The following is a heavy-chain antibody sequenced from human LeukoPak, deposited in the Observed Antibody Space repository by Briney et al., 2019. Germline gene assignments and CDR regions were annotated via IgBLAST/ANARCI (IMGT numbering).Heavy chain of an antibody. V-gene: IGHV4-59*01. CDR1: GGSIXXXX. Sequence: SSETLSLTXSVSGGSIXXXXXXXIRQPPGXXXXXXXXXXYSGRTNYNXSLKXXXXXSVDTSKNQFSLKLTSVSAADTAVYYCARCPGTYKYGSGNCDSWGQGSLVTVSS. J-gene: IGHJ4*02. CDR3: ARCPGTYKYGSGNCDS. CDR2: XXYSGRT. D-gene: IGHD3-10*01.